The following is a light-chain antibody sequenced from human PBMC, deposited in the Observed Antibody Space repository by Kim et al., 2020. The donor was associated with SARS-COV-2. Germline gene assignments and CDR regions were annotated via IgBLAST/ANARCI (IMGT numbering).Light chain of an antibody. J-gene: IGKJ1*01. CDR2: GAS. Sequence: LSPGESAPLSCRASQSLNIDLAWYQQRLGQAPRLLIYGASSRASGIPDRFSGSGSGTDFSLTISRLEPEDFAVYFCQQYASSPTTFGQGTKVDIK. V-gene: IGKV3-20*01. CDR3: QQYASSPTT. CDR1: QSLNID.